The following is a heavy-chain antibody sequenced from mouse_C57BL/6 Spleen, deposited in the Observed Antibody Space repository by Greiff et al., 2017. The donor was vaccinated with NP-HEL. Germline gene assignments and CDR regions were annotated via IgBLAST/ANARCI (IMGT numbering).Heavy chain of an antibody. CDR3: AVYSNYRFDY. CDR1: GYTFTSYW. D-gene: IGHD2-5*01. J-gene: IGHJ2*01. V-gene: IGHV1-50*01. Sequence: QVQLQQPGAELVKPGASVKLSCKASGYTFTSYWMQWVKQRPGQGLEWIGEIDPSDSYTNYNQKFKGKATLTVDTSSSPAYMQLSSLTSEDSAVYYCAVYSNYRFDYWGQGTTLTVSS. CDR2: IDPSDSYT.